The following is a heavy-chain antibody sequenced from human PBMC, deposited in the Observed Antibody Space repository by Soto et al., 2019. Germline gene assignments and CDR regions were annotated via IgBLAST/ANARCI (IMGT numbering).Heavy chain of an antibody. V-gene: IGHV3-74*01. Sequence: EVQLVESGGGLVQPGGSLRLSCAASGFTFSNYWMHWVRQAPGKGLVWVSGIRGDGSRTNYADSEKGRFTISRDNVKNTLYLQMNSLRVEDTAVYYCARGWSSNWGDWGQGTLVTVSS. CDR3: ARGWSSNWGD. J-gene: IGHJ4*02. CDR1: GFTFSNYW. CDR2: IRGDGSRT. D-gene: IGHD6-13*01.